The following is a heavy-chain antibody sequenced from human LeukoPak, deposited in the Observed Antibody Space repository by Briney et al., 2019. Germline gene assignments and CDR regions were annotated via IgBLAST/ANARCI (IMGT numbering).Heavy chain of an antibody. D-gene: IGHD6-19*01. CDR3: ARQYSSGRTFYYYYYMDV. V-gene: IGHV3-33*01. Sequence: PGRSLRLSCAASGFTFSSYGMHWVRQAPGKGLEWVAVIWYDGSNNYYADSVKGRFTISRDNSKNTLYLQMNSLRAEDTAVYYCARQYSSGRTFYYYYYMDVWGKGTTVTVSS. J-gene: IGHJ6*03. CDR2: IWYDGSNN. CDR1: GFTFSSYG.